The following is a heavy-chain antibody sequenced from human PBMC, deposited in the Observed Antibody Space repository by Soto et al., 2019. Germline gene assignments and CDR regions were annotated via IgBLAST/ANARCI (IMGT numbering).Heavy chain of an antibody. V-gene: IGHV3-33*01. CDR3: ARDYYDSSGYYRETYYFDY. Sequence: PVGSLRLSCAASGFTFSSYGMHWVRQAPGKGLEWVAVIWYDGSNKYYADSVKGRFTISRDNSKNTLYLQMNSLRAEDTAVYYCARDYYDSSGYYRETYYFDYWGQGTLVTVSS. CDR1: GFTFSSYG. J-gene: IGHJ4*02. D-gene: IGHD3-22*01. CDR2: IWYDGSNK.